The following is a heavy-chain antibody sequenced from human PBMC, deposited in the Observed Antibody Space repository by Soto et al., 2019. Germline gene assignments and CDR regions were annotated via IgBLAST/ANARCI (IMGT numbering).Heavy chain of an antibody. V-gene: IGHV4-59*08. D-gene: IGHD3-10*01. CDR3: ARQGFGELHGLVDV. J-gene: IGHJ6*02. CDR1: GGPMNNYY. CDR2: MGYNGFT. Sequence: QVQLQESGPGLVKPSETLSLTCTISGGPMNNYYCSWFRQPRGQGLEWIGYMGYNGFTRYNPSLRIRVAIALDTAKNQFSLNLGSVTAADTALYYCARQGFGELHGLVDVWGQGITVTVSS.